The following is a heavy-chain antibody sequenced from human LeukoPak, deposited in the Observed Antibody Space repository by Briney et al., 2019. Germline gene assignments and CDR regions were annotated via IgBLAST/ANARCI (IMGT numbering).Heavy chain of an antibody. D-gene: IGHD2-8*01. V-gene: IGHV4-59*12. CDR3: ARDRLSYYYYMDV. Sequence: PSETLSLTCTVSGGSISSYYWSWIRQPPGKGLEWIGYIYYSGSTNYNPSLKSRVTISVDTSKNQFSLKLSSVTAADTAVYYCARDRLSYYYYMDVWGKGTTVTISS. CDR1: GGSISSYY. J-gene: IGHJ6*03. CDR2: IYYSGST.